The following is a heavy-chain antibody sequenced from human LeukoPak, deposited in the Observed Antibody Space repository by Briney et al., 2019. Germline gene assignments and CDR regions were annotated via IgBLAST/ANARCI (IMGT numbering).Heavy chain of an antibody. CDR3: ARAYGDSY. J-gene: IGHJ4*02. D-gene: IGHD4-17*01. Sequence: ASETLSLTCTVSGGSISSYYWSWIRQPPGKGLEWIGYIYYSGSTNYNPSLKSRVTISVDTSKNQFSLELSSVTAADTAVYYCARAYGDSYWGQGTLVTASS. CDR2: IYYSGST. V-gene: IGHV4-59*01. CDR1: GGSISSYY.